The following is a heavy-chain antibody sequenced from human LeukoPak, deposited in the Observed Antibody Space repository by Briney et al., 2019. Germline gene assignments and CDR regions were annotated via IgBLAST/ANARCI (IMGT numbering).Heavy chain of an antibody. D-gene: IGHD1-7*01. CDR3: ARDRAWNFPDVDWFDP. Sequence: SVKVSCKASGYTFTVNYLYWARQAPGQGLGCMGWIDPKSGGTNYAQKFQGRVTMTRDTTVSTAYMELDRLKSDDTAVYYCARDRAWNFPDVDWFDPWGQGTLVTVSS. J-gene: IGHJ5*02. V-gene: IGHV1-2*02. CDR1: GYTFTVNY. CDR2: IDPKSGGT.